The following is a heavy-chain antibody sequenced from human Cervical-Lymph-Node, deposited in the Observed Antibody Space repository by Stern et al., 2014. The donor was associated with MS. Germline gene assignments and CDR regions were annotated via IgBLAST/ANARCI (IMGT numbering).Heavy chain of an antibody. V-gene: IGHV2-70*15. D-gene: IGHD6-19*01. CDR1: GFSLSTSGMC. CDR2: IDWDDDK. J-gene: IGHJ4*02. CDR3: ARLSRAVAGPDY. Sequence: QITLKESGPALVKPTQTLTLTCTFSGFSLSTSGMCVSWIRQPPGKALEWLGRIDWDDDKYYSTSVKTRLTISKDTSKNQVVLTMTKMDPVDTATYYCARLSRAVAGPDYWGQGTLVTVSS.